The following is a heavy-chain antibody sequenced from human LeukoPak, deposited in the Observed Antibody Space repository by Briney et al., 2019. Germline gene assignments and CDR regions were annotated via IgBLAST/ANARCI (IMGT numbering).Heavy chain of an antibody. CDR1: GYTFTGYY. CDR3: ARGGYSSSPGFGY. CDR2: INPNSGGT. V-gene: IGHV1-2*02. Sequence: ASVKVSCKASGYTFTGYYMHWVRQAPGQGLEWMGWINPNSGGTNYAQKLQGRVTMTRDTSISTAYMELSRLRSDDTAVYYCARGGYSSSPGFGYWGQGTLVTVSS. J-gene: IGHJ4*02. D-gene: IGHD6-6*01.